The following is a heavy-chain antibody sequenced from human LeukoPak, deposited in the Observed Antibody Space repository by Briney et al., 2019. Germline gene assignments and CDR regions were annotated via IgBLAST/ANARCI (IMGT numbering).Heavy chain of an antibody. Sequence: SQTLSLTCAISGDSVSRNSAAWNWIRRSPSRGLEWLGRTYYRSKWYNDYAVSVKSRLTINPDTSKNQFSLQLNSVTPEDTAVYYCARSDSSSSLNWFDPWGQGTLITVSS. CDR2: TYYRSKWYN. CDR1: GDSVSRNSAA. CDR3: ARSDSSSSLNWFDP. V-gene: IGHV6-1*01. J-gene: IGHJ5*02. D-gene: IGHD6-6*01.